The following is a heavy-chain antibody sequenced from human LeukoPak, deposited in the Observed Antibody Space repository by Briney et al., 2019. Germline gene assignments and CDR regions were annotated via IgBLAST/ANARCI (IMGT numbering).Heavy chain of an antibody. J-gene: IGHJ4*02. D-gene: IGHD2-15*01. Sequence: PSGGSLRLSCAASGFTFSSYAMSWVRQAPGKGLEWVSAISGSGGSTYYADSVKGRFTISRDNSKKTLYLQMNSLRAEDTAVYYCAKPHAPLGRLCSGGNCYGALDYWGQGTLVTVSS. CDR1: GFTFSSYA. CDR3: AKPHAPLGRLCSGGNCYGALDY. CDR2: ISGSGGST. V-gene: IGHV3-23*01.